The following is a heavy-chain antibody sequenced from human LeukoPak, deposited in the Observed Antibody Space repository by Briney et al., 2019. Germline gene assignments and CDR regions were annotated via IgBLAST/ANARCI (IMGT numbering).Heavy chain of an antibody. CDR3: AIQNYYDSSGYQFDY. Sequence: GASVKVSCKASGGTFSSYAISWVRQAPGQGLEWMGGIIPIFGTANYAQKFQGRVTITADKSTSTAYMELRSLRSDDTAVYYCAIQNYYDSSGYQFDYWGQGTLVTVSS. V-gene: IGHV1-69*06. J-gene: IGHJ4*02. CDR2: IIPIFGTA. D-gene: IGHD3-22*01. CDR1: GGTFSSYA.